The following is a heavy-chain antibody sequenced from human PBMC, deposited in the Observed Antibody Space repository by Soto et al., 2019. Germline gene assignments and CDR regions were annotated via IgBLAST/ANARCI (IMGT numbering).Heavy chain of an antibody. CDR3: ARDSRGGAARRPTFYY. CDR2: IGRSGETI. D-gene: IGHD6-6*01. J-gene: IGHJ4*02. V-gene: IGHV3-48*03. CDR1: GFTFSSFE. Sequence: PGGSLRLSCVGSGFTFSSFEMNRVRQTPGKGLEWLSYIGRSGETIYYADSVKGRFTISRDNAKSSLFLQMNGLRDEDTGIYYCARDSRGGAARRPTFYYWGRGTLVTVSS.